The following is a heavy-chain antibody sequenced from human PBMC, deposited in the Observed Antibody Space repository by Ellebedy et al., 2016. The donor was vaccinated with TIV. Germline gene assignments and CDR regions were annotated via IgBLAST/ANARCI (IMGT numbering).Heavy chain of an antibody. D-gene: IGHD3-10*01. V-gene: IGHV1-3*04. CDR3: ARKDYYRSENYHNNY. J-gene: IGHJ1*01. CDR1: GYTFPTYP. CDR2: INNANGGT. Sequence: AASVKVSCKASGYTFPTYPIHWVRQAPGQRLEWMGWINNANGGTKCSQRFQARVTTTMDTSATTASMEMSSLRVEDTAVYYCARKDYYRSENYHNNYWGQGSLVTVSS.